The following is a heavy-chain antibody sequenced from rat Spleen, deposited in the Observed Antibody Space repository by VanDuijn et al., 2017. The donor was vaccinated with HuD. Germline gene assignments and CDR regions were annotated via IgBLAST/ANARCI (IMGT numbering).Heavy chain of an antibody. CDR2: ISYDGGNT. CDR3: SGQHTTGIPGIYFDY. D-gene: IGHD1-9*01. CDR1: GFTFSSFA. J-gene: IGHJ2*01. Sequence: EVQLVESGGGLVQPGRSMKLSCAASGFTFSSFAMAWVRQAPTKGLEWVASISYDGGNTYYRDSVKGRFTISRDNAKSSLYLQMDSLRSEDTSTYYCSGQHTTGIPGIYFDYWGQGVMVTVSS. V-gene: IGHV5-25*01.